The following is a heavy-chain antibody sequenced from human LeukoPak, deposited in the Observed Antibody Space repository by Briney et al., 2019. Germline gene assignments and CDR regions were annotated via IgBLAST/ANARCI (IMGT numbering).Heavy chain of an antibody. D-gene: IGHD4-17*01. CDR1: GFTFSSYE. J-gene: IGHJ6*03. CDR3: ARGSTVTTNFYYYYYMDV. Sequence: RGSLRLSCAASGFTFSSYEMNWVRQAPGKGLEWVSYISSSGSTIYYEDSVKGRFTISRDNAKNSLYLQMNSLRAEDTAVYYCARGSTVTTNFYYYYYMDVWGKGTTVTVSS. V-gene: IGHV3-48*03. CDR2: ISSSGSTI.